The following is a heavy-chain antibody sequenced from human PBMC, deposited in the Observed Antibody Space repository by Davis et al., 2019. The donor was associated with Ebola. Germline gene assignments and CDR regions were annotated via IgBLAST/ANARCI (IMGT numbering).Heavy chain of an antibody. J-gene: IGHJ6*02. CDR3: ATDRAGTTGYYGMDV. V-gene: IGHV1-8*01. CDR2: INPNSGGT. CDR1: GYTFTSYD. D-gene: IGHD1-7*01. Sequence: ASVKVSCKASGYTFTSYDINWVRQATGQGLEWMGWINPNSGGTNYAQKFQGRVTMTEDTSTDTAYMELSSLRSEDTAVHYCATDRAGTTGYYGMDVWGQGTTVTVSS.